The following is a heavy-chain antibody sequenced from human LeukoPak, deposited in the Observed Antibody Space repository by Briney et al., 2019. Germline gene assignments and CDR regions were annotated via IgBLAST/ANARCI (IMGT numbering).Heavy chain of an antibody. CDR2: IIPLLDIS. J-gene: IGHJ4*02. CDR1: GGTFSNYA. Sequence: GASVKVSCKASGGTFSNYAISWVRQAPGQGLEWMGRIIPLLDISDYAQKFQGRVTITADKSTSIAYMELSSLRSEDTAVYYCASGEGCSSNSRTLDYWGQGTLVTVSS. CDR3: ASGEGCSSNSRTLDY. D-gene: IGHD2-2*01. V-gene: IGHV1-69*04.